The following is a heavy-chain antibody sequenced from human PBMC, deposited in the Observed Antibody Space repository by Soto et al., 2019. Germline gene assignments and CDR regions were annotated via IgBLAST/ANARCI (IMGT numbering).Heavy chain of an antibody. Sequence: QVQLVESGGCVVQPGTSLRLSCAASGFTFNTYGTHWVRQAPGKGLERVAITWYHGRNDYWAVSVKVRFTITRDNFKNTLYLHMNGLRVEDTAVYYCAGGPGAGVRLSAFEAWGDGTMVSVCS. CDR1: GFTFNTYG. J-gene: IGHJ3*01. CDR3: AGGPGAGVRLSAFEA. D-gene: IGHD3-10*01. V-gene: IGHV3-33*01. CDR2: TWYHGRND.